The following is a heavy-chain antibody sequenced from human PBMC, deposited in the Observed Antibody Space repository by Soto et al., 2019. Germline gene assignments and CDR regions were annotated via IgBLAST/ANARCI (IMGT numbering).Heavy chain of an antibody. CDR3: ARDGLSSIAAPWAFDY. CDR1: GGSIISYY. D-gene: IGHD6-6*01. Sequence: PSETLSLTCTFSGGSIISYYWSWIRQPPGKGLEWIGYIYYSGSTNYNPSLKSRVTISVDTSKNQFSLKLSSVTAADTAVYYCARDGLSSIAAPWAFDYWGQGTLVTVSS. V-gene: IGHV4-59*01. CDR2: IYYSGST. J-gene: IGHJ4*02.